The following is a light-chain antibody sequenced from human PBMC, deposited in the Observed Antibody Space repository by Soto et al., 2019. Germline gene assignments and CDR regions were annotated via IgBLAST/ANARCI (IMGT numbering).Light chain of an antibody. Sequence: DIQMTQSPSSLSASVGDRVTITCRASQGIRNDLAWYQQKPEKAPKLVIYDASSLQSGVPSRFSGSASGTEFTLTISSLQSEDFTVYYCQQYNKWPLTFGQGTKVDIK. V-gene: IGKV1-17*01. J-gene: IGKJ1*01. CDR3: QQYNKWPLT. CDR2: DAS. CDR1: QGIRND.